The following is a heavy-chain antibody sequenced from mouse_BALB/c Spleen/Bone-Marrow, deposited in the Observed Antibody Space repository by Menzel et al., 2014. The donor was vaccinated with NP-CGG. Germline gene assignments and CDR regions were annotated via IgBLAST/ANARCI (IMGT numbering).Heavy chain of an antibody. V-gene: IGHV14-3*02. Sequence: QLQQPGAELVKPGASVKLSCSASGFNIKDTYMHWVKQRPEQGLEWIGRIDPANGNAKYDPKSQGKATITADTSSNTAYLQLSSLTSEDTAVYYCANYYYGSSLFAYWGQGTLVTVSA. CDR3: ANYYYGSSLFAY. CDR1: GFNIKDTY. CDR2: IDPANGNA. D-gene: IGHD1-1*01. J-gene: IGHJ3*01.